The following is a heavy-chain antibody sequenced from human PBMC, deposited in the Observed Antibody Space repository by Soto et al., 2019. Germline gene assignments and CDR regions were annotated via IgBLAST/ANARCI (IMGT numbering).Heavy chain of an antibody. CDR3: AAGEGATLSPRYYYYGMDV. Sequence: PGGSLRLSCAASGLNFSNYAVSCIRQDRGSGLEWVSSISGSGGSTFYTNSVKGRFTISRDNFRNTLYLQMSSLRSEDTAVYYCAAGEGATLSPRYYYYGMDVWGQGTTVTVSS. CDR1: GLNFSNYA. CDR2: ISGSGGST. D-gene: IGHD1-26*01. V-gene: IGHV3-23*01. J-gene: IGHJ6*02.